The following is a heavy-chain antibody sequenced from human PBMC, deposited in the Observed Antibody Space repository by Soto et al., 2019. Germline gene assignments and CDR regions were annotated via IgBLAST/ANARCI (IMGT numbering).Heavy chain of an antibody. J-gene: IGHJ5*02. Sequence: PSETLSLTCTVSGGSISSGDYYWSWIRQPPGKGLEWIGYIYYSGSTYYNPSLKSRVTISVDTSKNQFSLKLSSVTAADTAVYYCARDRIGDNLRGNWFDPWGQGTLVTVSS. V-gene: IGHV4-30-4*01. CDR3: ARDRIGDNLRGNWFDP. D-gene: IGHD1-1*01. CDR1: GGSISSGDYY. CDR2: IYYSGST.